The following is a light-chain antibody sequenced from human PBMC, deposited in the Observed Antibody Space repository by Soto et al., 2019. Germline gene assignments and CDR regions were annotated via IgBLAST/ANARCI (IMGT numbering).Light chain of an antibody. CDR1: SSNIGAGYD. Sequence: QSVLTQPPSVSGAPGQRVTISCTGSSSNIGAGYDVHWYQQLPVTAPKLLIYGNSNRPSGVPDRFSGSKSGTSASLAITGLQAEGEADYYCQSYDSSLSVVFGGGTKLTVL. J-gene: IGLJ3*02. V-gene: IGLV1-40*01. CDR3: QSYDSSLSVV. CDR2: GNS.